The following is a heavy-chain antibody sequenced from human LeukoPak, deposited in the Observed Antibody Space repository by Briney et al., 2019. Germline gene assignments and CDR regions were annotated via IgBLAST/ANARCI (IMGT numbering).Heavy chain of an antibody. CDR3: ARHDIIAVAFSY. CDR1: GGSISSSSYY. J-gene: IGHJ4*02. Sequence: SETLSLTCTVSGGSISSSSYYWGWIRQPPGKGLEWIGSISYSGSTYYNPSLKSQVTISVDTSKNQFSLNLSSVTVADTAVYYCARHDIIAVAFSYWGQGTLVTVSS. CDR2: ISYSGST. D-gene: IGHD6-19*01. V-gene: IGHV4-39*01.